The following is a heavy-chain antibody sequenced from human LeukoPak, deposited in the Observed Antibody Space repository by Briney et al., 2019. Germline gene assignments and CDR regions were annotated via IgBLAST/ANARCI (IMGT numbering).Heavy chain of an antibody. CDR2: INPNSGGT. CDR1: GYTFTGYY. J-gene: IGHJ6*03. V-gene: IGHV1-2*02. CDR3: ARAGQLGLYYYYMDV. Sequence: ASVKVSCKASGYTFTGYYMHWVRQAPGQGLEWMGWINPNSGGTNYAQKFQGRVTMTRDTSISTAYMELSRLRSDDTAVYYCARAGQLGLYYYYMDVWGQGTRVTVSS. D-gene: IGHD6-6*01.